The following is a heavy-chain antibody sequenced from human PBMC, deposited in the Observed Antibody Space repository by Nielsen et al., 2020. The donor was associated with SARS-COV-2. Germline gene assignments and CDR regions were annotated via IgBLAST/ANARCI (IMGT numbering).Heavy chain of an antibody. D-gene: IGHD3-22*01. V-gene: IGHV4-59*08. CDR1: GGSINSYY. CDR3: ARLRSDSSGYSPFDY. Sequence: SETLSLTCTVSGGSINSYYWSWIRQPPGKGLEWIGYIYYSGSTNYNPSLKSRVTISLDTSKNQLSLKLNSVTAADTAMYYCARLRSDSSGYSPFDYWGQGTLVTVSS. J-gene: IGHJ4*02. CDR2: IYYSGST.